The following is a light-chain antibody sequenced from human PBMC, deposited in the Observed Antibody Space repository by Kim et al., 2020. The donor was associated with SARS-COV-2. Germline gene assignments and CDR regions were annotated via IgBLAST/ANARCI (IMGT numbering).Light chain of an antibody. CDR1: SSDVGGYNY. CDR2: EVS. Sequence: GQSVTFACSGTSSDVGGYNYVSWYQQHPGNAPKLMIYEVSKRPSGVPDRFSGSKSGNTASLTVSGLHAEDEADYYCSSYAGSNNLVFGGGTQLTVL. CDR3: SSYAGSNNLV. J-gene: IGLJ2*01. V-gene: IGLV2-8*01.